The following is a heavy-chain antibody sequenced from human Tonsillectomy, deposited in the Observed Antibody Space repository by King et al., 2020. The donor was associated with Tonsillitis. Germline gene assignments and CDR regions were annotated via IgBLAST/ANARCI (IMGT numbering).Heavy chain of an antibody. D-gene: IGHD4-23*01. J-gene: IGHJ4*02. CDR2: IYPADSVT. Sequence: VQLVESGAEVKKPGESLKISCRGSGYTFTNYWIAGLRQMPGKGLEWMGIIYPADSVTTYSPPFQGQVTIPAENSIITAYLQWSSLKASDTAIYYCARQGGYGGSVYFDYWGQGSLVTVSS. CDR1: GYTFTNYW. V-gene: IGHV5-51*01. CDR3: ARQGGYGGSVYFDY.